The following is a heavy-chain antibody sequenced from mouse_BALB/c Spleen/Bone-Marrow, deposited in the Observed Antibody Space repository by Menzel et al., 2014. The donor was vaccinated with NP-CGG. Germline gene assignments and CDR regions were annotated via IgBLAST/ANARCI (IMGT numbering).Heavy chain of an antibody. CDR1: GYTFSSYW. Sequence: VKLVESGAELMKPGASVKISCKATGYTFSSYWIEWVKQRPGHGLEWIGEILPGSGSTNYNEKFKGKATFTADTSSNPASMKRSSLTSKESAVYSGERNGNSPAWFAYWGQGTLVTVSA. J-gene: IGHJ3*01. V-gene: IGHV1-9*01. CDR3: ERNGNSPAWFAY. CDR2: ILPGSGST. D-gene: IGHD2-1*01.